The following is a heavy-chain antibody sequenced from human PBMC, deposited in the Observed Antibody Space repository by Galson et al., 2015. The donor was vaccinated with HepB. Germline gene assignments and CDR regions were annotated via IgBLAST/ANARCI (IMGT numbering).Heavy chain of an antibody. CDR3: ARGCSSTSCYGGFDY. J-gene: IGHJ4*02. CDR2: IGTAGDT. V-gene: IGHV3-13*01. Sequence: SLRLSCAASGFTFSSYDMHWVRQATGKGLEWVSAIGTAGDTYYPGSVKGRFTISRENAKNSLYLQMNSLRAGDTAVYYCARGCSSTSCYGGFDYWGQGTLVTVSS. D-gene: IGHD2-2*01. CDR1: GFTFSSYD.